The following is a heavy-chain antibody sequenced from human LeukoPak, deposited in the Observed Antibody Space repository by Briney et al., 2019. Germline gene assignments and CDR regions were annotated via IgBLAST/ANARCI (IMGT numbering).Heavy chain of an antibody. CDR1: GFTVSSNY. CDR2: IYSGGST. J-gene: IGHJ5*02. Sequence: GGSLRLSCAASGFTVSSNYMSWVRQAPGKGLEWVSVIYSGGSTYYADSVKGRFTISRDNSKNTLYLQMNSLRAEDTAVYYCARDSLSGSYYDPWGQGTLVTVSS. CDR3: ARDSLSGSYYDP. V-gene: IGHV3-66*02. D-gene: IGHD1-26*01.